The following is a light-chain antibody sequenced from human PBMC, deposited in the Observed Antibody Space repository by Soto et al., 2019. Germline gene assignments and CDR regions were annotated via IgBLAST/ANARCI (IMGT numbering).Light chain of an antibody. Sequence: ALTQPASVSGSPGQSITISCTGTSSDVGGYNYVSWYHQHPGKAPKLMIYDVSNLPSGVSNRFAGSKSGNTASLTISGLQAEDEDDYYCSSYTRSSTLYVFGTGTKLTV. J-gene: IGLJ1*01. CDR1: SSDVGGYNY. CDR3: SSYTRSSTLYV. V-gene: IGLV2-14*01. CDR2: DVS.